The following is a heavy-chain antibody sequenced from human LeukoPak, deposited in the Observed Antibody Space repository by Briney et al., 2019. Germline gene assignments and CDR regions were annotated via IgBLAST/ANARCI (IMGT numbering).Heavy chain of an antibody. V-gene: IGHV4-34*01. Sequence: SETLSLTCAAYGGSFSGYYWSWIRQPPGKGLEWIGEINHSGSTNYNPSLKSRVTISVDTSKNQFSLKLSPVTAADTAVYYCASSLYDSSGHPVDYWGQGTLVTVSS. J-gene: IGHJ4*02. CDR2: INHSGST. D-gene: IGHD3-22*01. CDR3: ASSLYDSSGHPVDY. CDR1: GGSFSGYY.